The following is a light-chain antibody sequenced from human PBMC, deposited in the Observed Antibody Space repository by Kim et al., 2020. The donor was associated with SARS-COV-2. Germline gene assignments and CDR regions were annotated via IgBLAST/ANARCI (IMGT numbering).Light chain of an antibody. Sequence: GQPLTISCTGPSSDVGGYNYVSCYQQHPGKAPKLMIYDVSNRPSGVSNRFSGSKSGNTASLAISGLQAEDEADYYCSSYTSSDSYVFGTGTKVTVL. J-gene: IGLJ1*01. CDR3: SSYTSSDSYV. CDR1: SSDVGGYNY. CDR2: DVS. V-gene: IGLV2-14*03.